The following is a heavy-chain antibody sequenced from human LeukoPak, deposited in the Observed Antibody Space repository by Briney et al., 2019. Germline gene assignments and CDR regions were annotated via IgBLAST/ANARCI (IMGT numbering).Heavy chain of an antibody. Sequence: SVKVSCKASGGTFSSYAISWVRQAPGQGLEWMGGIIPIFGTANYAQKFQGRVTITADESTSTAYMELSSLRSEDTAVYYCASLLGYCSSTSCSEHYWGQRTLVTVSS. V-gene: IGHV1-69*13. D-gene: IGHD2-2*01. CDR3: ASLLGYCSSTSCSEHY. CDR1: GGTFSSYA. J-gene: IGHJ4*02. CDR2: IIPIFGTA.